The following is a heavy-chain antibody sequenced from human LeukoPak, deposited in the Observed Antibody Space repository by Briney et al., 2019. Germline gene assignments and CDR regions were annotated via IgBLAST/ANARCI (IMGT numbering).Heavy chain of an antibody. V-gene: IGHV1-46*01. CDR1: GYTFTKSY. D-gene: IGHD5-24*01. Sequence: ASVKVSCKASGYTFTKSYIHWVRQAPGQRLEWMGLINPGGDNTNYAQNFQGRVTMTSDTSARTVYMELSSLSSEDTAIYYCARIRDGYNDAYDIWGQGTVVTVPS. CDR3: ARIRDGYNDAYDI. J-gene: IGHJ3*02. CDR2: INPGGDNT.